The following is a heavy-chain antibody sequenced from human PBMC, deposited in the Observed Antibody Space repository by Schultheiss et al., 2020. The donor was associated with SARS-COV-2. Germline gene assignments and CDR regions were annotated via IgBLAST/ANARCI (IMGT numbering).Heavy chain of an antibody. CDR2: INPNSGGT. CDR1: GYTFTGYY. J-gene: IGHJ4*02. CDR3: TRDPLANSYWEFEY. D-gene: IGHD1-26*01. V-gene: IGHV1-2*04. Sequence: ASVKVSCKSSGYTFTGYYMHWVRQAPGQGLEWMGWINPNSGGTNYAQKFQGWVTMTRDTSINTAYMERRRLTSDDTAVYYCTRDPLANSYWEFEYWGQGTLVTVSS.